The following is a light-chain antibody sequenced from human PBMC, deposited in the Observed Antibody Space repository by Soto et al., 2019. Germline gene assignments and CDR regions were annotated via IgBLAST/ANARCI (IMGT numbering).Light chain of an antibody. CDR2: GNT. CDR1: SSNIGAGYD. V-gene: IGLV1-40*01. J-gene: IGLJ2*01. CDR3: QSYDSSLSGSVV. Sequence: QSVLTQPPSVSGAPGQRVTISCTGRSSNIGAGYDVHWYQQLPGTAPKLLIHGNTNRPSGVPDRFSGSKSGTSASLAITGLQAEDEADYYCQSYDSSLSGSVVFGGGTQLTVL.